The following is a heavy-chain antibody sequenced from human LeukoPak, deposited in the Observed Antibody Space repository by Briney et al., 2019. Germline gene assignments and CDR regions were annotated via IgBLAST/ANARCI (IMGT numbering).Heavy chain of an antibody. Sequence: ASETLSPTCTLSGDSIRSNTFYWGWIRHPPGKGLEWIGSVYYSGTTYFNPSLKSPVTISVPTSKNQFSLKLGSVTAADTAVFYCAGHSSAYDVWTGNYRLGWFDPWGQGTLVTVSS. CDR1: GDSIRSNTFY. CDR2: VYYSGTT. J-gene: IGHJ5*02. D-gene: IGHD3-3*01. V-gene: IGHV4-39*01. CDR3: AGHSSAYDVWTGNYRLGWFDP.